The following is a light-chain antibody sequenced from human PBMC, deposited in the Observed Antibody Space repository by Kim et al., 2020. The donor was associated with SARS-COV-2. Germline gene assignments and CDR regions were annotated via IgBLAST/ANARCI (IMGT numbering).Light chain of an antibody. CDR3: QQTYSNPPT. CDR1: QNIRTY. CDR2: ASS. V-gene: IGKV1-39*01. J-gene: IGKJ4*01. Sequence: IQMTQSPSSLSASIGDRVTITCRTSQNIRTYLNWYQQRPGKAPKLLIYASSSLQSEVPSRFSGSGSGADFTLTIAGLQADDFATYHCQQTYSNPPTFGGGTKLEI.